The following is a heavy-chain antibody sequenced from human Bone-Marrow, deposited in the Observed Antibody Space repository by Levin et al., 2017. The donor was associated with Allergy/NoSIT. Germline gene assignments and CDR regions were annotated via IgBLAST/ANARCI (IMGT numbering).Heavy chain of an antibody. D-gene: IGHD6-13*01. Sequence: GGSLRLSCKGSGSNFATYWIGWVRQMPGKGLEWIGIIYPRDSDTRYSPSFQGHVTISADKSTNFVYLSWNSLQASDSAIYYCARGYTTVDYWGQGTLVTVSS. J-gene: IGHJ4*02. CDR1: GSNFATYW. V-gene: IGHV5-51*01. CDR2: IYPRDSDT. CDR3: ARGYTTVDY.